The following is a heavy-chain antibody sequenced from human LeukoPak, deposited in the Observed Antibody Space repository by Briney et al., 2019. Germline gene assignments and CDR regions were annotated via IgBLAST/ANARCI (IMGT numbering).Heavy chain of an antibody. V-gene: IGHV3-23*01. CDR2: ISGSGGST. CDR1: GFTFTDYY. D-gene: IGHD6-19*01. J-gene: IGHJ3*02. CDR3: AKDRAEQWLVASSGAFDI. Sequence: PGGSLRLSCTASGFTFTDYYVTWIRQAPGKGLEWVSAISGSGGSTYYADSVKGRFTISRDNSKNTLYLQMNSLRAEDTAVYYCAKDRAEQWLVASSGAFDIWGQGTMVTVSS.